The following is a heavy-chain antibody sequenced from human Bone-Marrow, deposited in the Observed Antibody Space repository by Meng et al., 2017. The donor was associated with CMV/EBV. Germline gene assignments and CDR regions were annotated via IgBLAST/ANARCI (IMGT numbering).Heavy chain of an antibody. CDR1: GFTFSNAW. J-gene: IGHJ4*02. Sequence: LSCVGSGFTFSNAWMNWVRQAPGKGLEWVCRIKSKYDGGTIEYAAPVKGRFTISRDDSKNTVSLQMNSLQTEDTAVYYCATGGYYLDFWGLGILVTVSS. CDR2: IKSKYDGGTI. CDR3: ATGGYYLDF. V-gene: IGHV3-15*07.